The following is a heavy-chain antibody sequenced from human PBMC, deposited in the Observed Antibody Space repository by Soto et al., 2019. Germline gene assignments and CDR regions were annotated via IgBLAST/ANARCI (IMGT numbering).Heavy chain of an antibody. Sequence: SETLSLTCTVSGGSISSYYWSWIRQPPGKGLEWIGYIFYSGRSGSTNYNPSLKSRVIISVDTSKNQFSLKLTSVTAADTAVYYCARTALGWFDPWGQGTLVTVSS. V-gene: IGHV4-59*01. CDR3: ARTALGWFDP. D-gene: IGHD2-21*02. CDR1: GGSISSYY. J-gene: IGHJ5*02. CDR2: IFYSGRSGST.